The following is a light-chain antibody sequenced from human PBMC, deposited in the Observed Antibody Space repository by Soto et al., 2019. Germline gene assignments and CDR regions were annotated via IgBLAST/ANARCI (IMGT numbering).Light chain of an antibody. CDR1: SSDVGGYNY. CDR3: FSYTSSTAYG. CDR2: EVS. J-gene: IGLJ1*01. Sequence: QSVLSQPASVSGSPGQSITISCTGTSSDVGGYNYVSWYQLHPGKAPKLMIYEVSNRPSGISNRFSASKSGNTASLTISGVRAEDEADYYCFSYTSSTAYGFGTGPKVTV. V-gene: IGLV2-14*01.